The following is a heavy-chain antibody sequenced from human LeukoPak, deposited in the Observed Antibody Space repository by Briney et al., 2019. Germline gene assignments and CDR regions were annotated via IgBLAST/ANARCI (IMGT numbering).Heavy chain of an antibody. J-gene: IGHJ6*02. CDR1: GFTFSSYA. Sequence: GRSLRLSCAASGFTFSSYAMHWVRQAPGKGLEWVAVISYDGSNKYYADSVKGRFTISRDNSKNTLYLRMNNLRAEDTAVYYCARVLPYSGYVYYYGMDVWGQGTTVTVSS. CDR3: ARVLPYSGYVYYYGMDV. V-gene: IGHV3-30-3*01. D-gene: IGHD5-12*01. CDR2: ISYDGSNK.